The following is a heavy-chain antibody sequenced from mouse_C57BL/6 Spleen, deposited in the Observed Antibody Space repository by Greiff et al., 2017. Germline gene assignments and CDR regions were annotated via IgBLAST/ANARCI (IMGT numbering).Heavy chain of an antibody. CDR2: ISYDGSN. CDR3: ARAGSSPYYYAMDY. CDR1: GYSITSGYY. J-gene: IGHJ4*01. Sequence: EVKVEESGPGLVKPSQSLSLTCSVTGYSITSGYYWNWIRQFPGNKLEWMGYISYDGSNNYNPSLKNRISITRDTSKNQFFLKLNSVTTEDTATYYCARAGSSPYYYAMDYWGQGTSVTVSS. D-gene: IGHD1-1*01. V-gene: IGHV3-6*01.